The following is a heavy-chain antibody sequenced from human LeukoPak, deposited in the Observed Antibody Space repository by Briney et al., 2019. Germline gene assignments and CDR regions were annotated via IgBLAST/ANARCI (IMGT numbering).Heavy chain of an antibody. CDR1: GGSVSSNNW. Sequence: SETLSLTCVVSGGSVSSNNWWIWVRQPPGKGLEWIGEIYHSGNTAYNPSLKSRVTISVDKSKNQFSLKLNSVTAADAAVYYCARMLSMSGVATSGFDIWGQGTMVTVSS. V-gene: IGHV4-4*02. D-gene: IGHD5-12*01. J-gene: IGHJ3*02. CDR2: IYHSGNT. CDR3: ARMLSMSGVATSGFDI.